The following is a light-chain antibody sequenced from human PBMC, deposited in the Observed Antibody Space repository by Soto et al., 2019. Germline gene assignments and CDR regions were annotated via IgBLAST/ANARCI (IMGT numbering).Light chain of an antibody. CDR1: QTISSS. Sequence: DIQMTQSPSTLSASVGDRGTITCRASQTISSSFAWYQHKPGNAPTLLIFDATTLQTGVPSRFSGSGFGTAFTLTITGLQPDDFATYYCQQHNDYTPVTFGQGT. J-gene: IGKJ2*01. V-gene: IGKV1-5*01. CDR3: QQHNDYTPVT. CDR2: DAT.